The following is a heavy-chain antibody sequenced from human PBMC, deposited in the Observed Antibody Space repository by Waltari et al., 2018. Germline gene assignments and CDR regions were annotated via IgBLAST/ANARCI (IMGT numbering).Heavy chain of an antibody. V-gene: IGHV3-43D*04. CDR1: GVTLDDFA. Sequence: EVQLEESGGGVVQPGGSLRLSCAASGVTLDDFAMHWVRQAPGKGLEWVSLITWDGRSTYYADSVKGRFAISRDNGKDFLYLQMNSLRPEDTALYYCVKEAAGYDSLIANGLDVWGQGTTVTVSS. J-gene: IGHJ6*02. CDR3: VKEAAGYDSLIANGLDV. D-gene: IGHD3-9*01. CDR2: ITWDGRST.